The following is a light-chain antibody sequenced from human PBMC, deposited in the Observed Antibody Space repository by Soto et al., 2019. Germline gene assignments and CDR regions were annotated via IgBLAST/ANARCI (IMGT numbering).Light chain of an antibody. CDR2: DVS. V-gene: IGLV2-11*01. CDR1: NSDVGGYNY. CDR3: CSYAGSYTLYV. Sequence: QSALTQPRSVSGSPGQTVTISCTGTNSDVGGYNYASWYQQHPGKAPKLMIYDVSKRPSGVPDRFSGSKSGNTASLTISGLEAEDEAEYYCCSYAGSYTLYVFGTGTKVTVL. J-gene: IGLJ1*01.